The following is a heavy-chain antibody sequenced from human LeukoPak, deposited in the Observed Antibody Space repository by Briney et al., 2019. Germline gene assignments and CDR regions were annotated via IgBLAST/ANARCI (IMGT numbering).Heavy chain of an antibody. CDR2: IIASGGST. Sequence: GGSLRVSCAASGFTFSIYAMSWVRQDPGKGLEWVSAIIASGGSTYYADSVKGRFTISRDNSKNTLYLQMNSLRAEDTAVYYCAKAKRDYDSSGYPPDYWGQGTLVTVSS. J-gene: IGHJ4*02. V-gene: IGHV3-23*01. CDR1: GFTFSIYA. D-gene: IGHD3-22*01. CDR3: AKAKRDYDSSGYPPDY.